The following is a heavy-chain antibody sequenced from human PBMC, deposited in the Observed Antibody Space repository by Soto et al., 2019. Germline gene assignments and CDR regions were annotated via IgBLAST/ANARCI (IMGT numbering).Heavy chain of an antibody. V-gene: IGHV4-39*01. CDR1: GGSISSSSYY. Sequence: PSETLSLPRTASGGSISSSSYYWGWTRKHPGKGLEWIGSIYYSGSTYYNPPLKSRVTISLDTSKNQFSLKLSSVTAADTAVYECGTPTPYSAILPGYYSWGEPVDYWGQGTLVTVSS. CDR3: GTPTPYSAILPGYYSWGEPVDY. CDR2: IYYSGST. J-gene: IGHJ4*02. D-gene: IGHD3-9*01.